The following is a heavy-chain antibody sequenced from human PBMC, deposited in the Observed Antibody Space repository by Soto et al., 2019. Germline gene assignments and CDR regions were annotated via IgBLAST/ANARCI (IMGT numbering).Heavy chain of an antibody. CDR2: IIPIFGTA. Sequence: VASVKLSCKASGGTFSSYASSWVRQAPGQGLEWMGGIIPIFGTANYAQKFQGRVTITADESTSTAYMELSSLRSEDTAVYYCARHLCGGDCYSLGYYYYGMDVWGQGTTVTVSS. CDR3: ARHLCGGDCYSLGYYYYGMDV. CDR1: GGTFSSYA. J-gene: IGHJ6*02. V-gene: IGHV1-69*13. D-gene: IGHD2-21*02.